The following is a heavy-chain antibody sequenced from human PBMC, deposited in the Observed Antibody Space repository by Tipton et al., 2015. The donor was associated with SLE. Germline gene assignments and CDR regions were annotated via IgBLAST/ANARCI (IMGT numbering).Heavy chain of an antibody. V-gene: IGHV4-30-2*01. D-gene: IGHD3-10*01. Sequence: TLSFTCAVSGGSMSSRVYSWSWIWQPPMKGLEWIGYICHRGSTCYNTSLKSRVTISVDTSQNQFSLKLSSVTAADTAVYFCARDRLHLMVRGVMGWFGPWGQGTLVTVSS. CDR2: ICHRGST. CDR3: ARDRLHLMVRGVMGWFGP. J-gene: IGHJ5*02. CDR1: GGSMSSRVYS.